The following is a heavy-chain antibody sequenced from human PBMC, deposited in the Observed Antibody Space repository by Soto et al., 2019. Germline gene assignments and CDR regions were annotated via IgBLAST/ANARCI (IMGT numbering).Heavy chain of an antibody. Sequence: GASVKVSCKASGYTFTSYYMHWVRQAPGQGLEWMGIINPSGGSTSYAQKFQGRVTMTRDTSTSTVYMELSSLRSEDTAVYYCARGSFDYDFWSGYPGVAFDIWGQGTMVTVSS. CDR3: ARGSFDYDFWSGYPGVAFDI. V-gene: IGHV1-46*03. CDR2: INPSGGST. J-gene: IGHJ3*02. D-gene: IGHD3-3*01. CDR1: GYTFTSYY.